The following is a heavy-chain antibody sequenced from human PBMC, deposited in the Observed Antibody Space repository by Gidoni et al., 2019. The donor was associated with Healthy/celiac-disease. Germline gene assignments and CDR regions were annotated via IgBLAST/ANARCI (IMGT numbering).Heavy chain of an antibody. D-gene: IGHD3-22*01. CDR2: IWYDGSNK. J-gene: IGHJ4*02. CDR3: AREPNFDYYDSSGYPIDY. V-gene: IGHV3-33*01. Sequence: QGQLVGSGGGVVEPGGALGVSCAGSGATFGAHGMHWVRQAPGKGLEWVAVIWYDGSNKYYADSVKGRFTISRDNSKNTLYLQMNSLRAEDTAVYYCAREPNFDYYDSSGYPIDYWGQGTLVTVSS. CDR1: GATFGAHG.